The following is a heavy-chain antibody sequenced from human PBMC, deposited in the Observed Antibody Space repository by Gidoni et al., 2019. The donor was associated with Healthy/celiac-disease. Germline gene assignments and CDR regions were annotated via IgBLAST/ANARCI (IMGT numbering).Heavy chain of an antibody. J-gene: IGHJ4*02. V-gene: IGHV1-2*04. CDR3: ARGAYGGDFDY. CDR1: GYTFTGYY. CDR2: INPNSGGT. Sequence: QVHLVLSGAEVQKPGASVQVSCKASGYTFTGYYMHCVRQAPGQVLEWLGWINPNSGGTNYAQKCQGWVTMTRDTSISTAYMELSRLRSDDTAVYYCARGAYGGDFDYWGQGTLVTVSS. D-gene: IGHD3-10*01.